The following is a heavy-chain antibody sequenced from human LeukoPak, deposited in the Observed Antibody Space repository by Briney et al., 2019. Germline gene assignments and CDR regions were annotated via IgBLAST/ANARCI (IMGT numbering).Heavy chain of an antibody. CDR3: ARNRHLGGVTWYFFDY. Sequence: GGSLRLSCATSGFTFDDYAMHWVRQAPGNGLEWVARISWNSDTIAYADSVRGRFTISRDNARNSLYLHMDSLRTEDTAFYYCARNRHLGGVTWYFFDYWGQGTPVTVSS. J-gene: IGHJ4*02. D-gene: IGHD1-14*01. V-gene: IGHV3-9*01. CDR2: ISWNSDTI. CDR1: GFTFDDYA.